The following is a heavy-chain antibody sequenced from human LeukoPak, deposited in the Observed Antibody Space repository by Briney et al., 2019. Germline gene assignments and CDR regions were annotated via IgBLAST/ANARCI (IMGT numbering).Heavy chain of an antibody. D-gene: IGHD6-13*01. J-gene: IGHJ4*02. CDR2: IWYDGSSK. CDR1: GFSFSAYG. Sequence: PGGSLRLSCAASGFSFSAYGVHWVRQAPGKGLEWVAVIWYDGSSKDYADSVKGRFTFSRDNSKNTLYLQMNSLTVEGTAVYYCARSQSSSLIDYWGQGTLVIVSS. CDR3: ARSQSSSLIDY. V-gene: IGHV3-33*01.